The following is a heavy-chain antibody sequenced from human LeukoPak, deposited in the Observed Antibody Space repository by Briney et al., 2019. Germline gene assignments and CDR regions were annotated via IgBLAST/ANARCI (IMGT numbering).Heavy chain of an antibody. V-gene: IGHV3-30*02. J-gene: IGHJ4*02. CDR2: IRYHGSET. CDR3: AKRLVCSGGTCYGGSPEY. CDR1: GFSFSDYG. Sequence: GGSLRLSCAASGFSFSDYGMHWVRQAPGKGLEWVAFIRYHGSETYYVDSVKGRFTVSSDNSKNTLYLQMNSLKVEDTAVYYCAKRLVCSGGTCYGGSPEYWGPGTLVTVSS. D-gene: IGHD2-15*01.